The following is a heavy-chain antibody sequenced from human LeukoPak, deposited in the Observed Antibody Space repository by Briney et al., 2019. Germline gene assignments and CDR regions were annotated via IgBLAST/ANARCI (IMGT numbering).Heavy chain of an antibody. CDR1: GFTFYSYG. CDR2: IQYGESNK. CDR3: AKDPTLTGYYYYYMDV. V-gene: IGHV3-30*02. D-gene: IGHD3-16*01. Sequence: GGSLTLSCAASGFTFYSYGMLCLRQAPGKGREWVAFIQYGESNKYYADSVNGRFNISRDNSKNTLYLQMNSLRAEDTAVYYCAKDPTLTGYYYYYMDVWGKGTTVTISS. J-gene: IGHJ6*03.